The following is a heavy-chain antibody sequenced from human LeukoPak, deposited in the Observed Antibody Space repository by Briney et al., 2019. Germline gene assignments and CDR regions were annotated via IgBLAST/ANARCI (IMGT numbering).Heavy chain of an antibody. CDR2: IIPILGIA. J-gene: IGHJ6*02. V-gene: IGHV1-69*04. CDR1: GGTFSSYA. Sequence: SVKVSCKASGGTFSSYAISWVRQAPGQRLEWMGRIIPILGIANYAQKFQGRVTITADKSTSTAYMELSSLRSEDTAVYYCARDDIVATRADYYYYYGMDVWGQGTTVTVSS. CDR3: ARDDIVATRADYYYYYGMDV. D-gene: IGHD5-12*01.